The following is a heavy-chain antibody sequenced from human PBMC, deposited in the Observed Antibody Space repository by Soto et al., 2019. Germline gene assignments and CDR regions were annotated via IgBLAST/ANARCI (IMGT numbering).Heavy chain of an antibody. D-gene: IGHD3-22*01. V-gene: IGHV3-23*01. CDR1: GFSFSSYG. J-gene: IGHJ4*02. CDR2: ISGSGDAK. CDR3: AKDFDSDETSHGPNDY. Sequence: EVHLLESGGGLVQPGESLRLSCVASGFSFSSYGMSWVRQAPGKGLEWASIISGSGDAKYYADSVKGRFTISREHSKNTMYLQMDSLRAEDTAVYYCAKDFDSDETSHGPNDYWGQGTLVTVSS.